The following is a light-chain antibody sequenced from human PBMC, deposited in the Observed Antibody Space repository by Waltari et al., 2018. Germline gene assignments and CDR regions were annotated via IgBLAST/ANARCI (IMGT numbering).Light chain of an antibody. J-gene: IGLJ2*01. V-gene: IGLV1-40*01. CDR1: GSNIGAGYD. CDR3: QSYDTTLSVV. CDR2: GVN. Sequence: QSVLTQPPPVSGAPGQRVTISCSGSGSNIGAGYDVHWYRQPPGTAPTLLIYGVNTRPPGVSDRFSGSQFDTSASLAIAGLQADDEADYYCQSYDTTLSVVFGGGTKLTVL.